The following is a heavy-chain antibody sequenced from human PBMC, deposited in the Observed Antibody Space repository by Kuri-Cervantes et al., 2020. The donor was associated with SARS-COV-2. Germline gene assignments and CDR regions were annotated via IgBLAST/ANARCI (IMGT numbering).Heavy chain of an antibody. J-gene: IGHJ3*02. V-gene: IGHV1-24*01. CDR3: ARPILLVTAAPDAFDI. D-gene: IGHD5-18*01. Sequence: ASVKVSCKVSGYTLTELSMHWVRQAPGKGLEWMGGFDPEDGETIYAQKFQGRVTMTEDTSTDTAYMELSSLRSEDTAVYYCARPILLVTAAPDAFDIWGQGTMVTVSS. CDR1: GYTLTELS. CDR2: FDPEDGET.